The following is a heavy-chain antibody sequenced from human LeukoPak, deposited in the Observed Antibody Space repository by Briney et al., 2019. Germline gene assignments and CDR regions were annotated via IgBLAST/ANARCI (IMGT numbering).Heavy chain of an antibody. CDR2: INYDARSR. CDR3: VRGAGPGTPFD. CDR1: GFTFSLSW. D-gene: IGHD1-1*01. Sequence: GESLRLSCAASGFTFSLSWMHWVRQAPGKGLEWVSSINYDARSRTYADSVKGRVTISRDNAENTLFLQMNSLRVEDSAIYSCVRGAGPGTPFDWGQGILVTVSS. J-gene: IGHJ1*01. V-gene: IGHV3-74*01.